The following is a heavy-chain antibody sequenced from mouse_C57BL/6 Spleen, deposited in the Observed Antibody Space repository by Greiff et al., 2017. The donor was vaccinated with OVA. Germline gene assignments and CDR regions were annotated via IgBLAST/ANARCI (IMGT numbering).Heavy chain of an antibody. CDR2: IRLKSDNYAT. Sequence: EVKVEESGGGLVQPGGSMKLSCVASGFTFSNYWMNWVRQSPEKGLEWVAQIRLKSDNYATHYAESVKGRFTISRDDSKSSVYLQMNNLRAEDTGIYYCTRITTVVAPDYWGQGTTLTVSS. J-gene: IGHJ2*01. CDR1: GFTFSNYW. V-gene: IGHV6-3*01. CDR3: TRITTVVAPDY. D-gene: IGHD1-1*01.